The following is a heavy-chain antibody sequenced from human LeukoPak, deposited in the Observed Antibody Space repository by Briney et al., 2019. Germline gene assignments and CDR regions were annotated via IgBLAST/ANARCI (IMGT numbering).Heavy chain of an antibody. V-gene: IGHV4-34*01. J-gene: IGHJ4*02. CDR3: ARDPLDYGGNSDYFDY. CDR1: GGSFSDYY. D-gene: IGHD4-23*01. CDR2: INHSGSP. Sequence: SETLSLTCAVYGGSFSDYYWTWIRQPPGKGLEWIGEINHSGSPNNNPSLKSRVSISFDTSKNQFSLKLTSVTAADTAVYYCARDPLDYGGNSDYFDYWGQGTLVTVSS.